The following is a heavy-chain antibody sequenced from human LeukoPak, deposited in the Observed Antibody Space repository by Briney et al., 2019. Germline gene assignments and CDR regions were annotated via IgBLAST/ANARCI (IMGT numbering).Heavy chain of an antibody. V-gene: IGHV4-4*09. CDR2: IYTSTGTT. J-gene: IGHJ4*02. D-gene: IGHD6-13*01. Sequence: SETLSLTCSVSGDSITGFYGSGILHPPGRGLECIVYIYTSTGTTNYSPSLKSRLSTSIDTSKNQPLLTLSSVTAADTAVYYCERHKLGISWGYHFDYWGQGALVTVSS. CDR3: ERHKLGISWGYHFDY. CDR1: GDSITGFY.